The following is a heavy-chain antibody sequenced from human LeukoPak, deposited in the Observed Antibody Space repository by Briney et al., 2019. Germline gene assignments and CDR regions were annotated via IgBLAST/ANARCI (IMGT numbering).Heavy chain of an antibody. D-gene: IGHD4-17*01. CDR3: ARGGDYGDYDYSDY. J-gene: IGHJ4*02. CDR1: GGSISSGGYS. CDR2: IYHSGST. V-gene: IGHV4-30-2*01. Sequence: PSETLSLTCAVSGGSISSGGYSWSWIRQPPGKGLEWIGYIYHSGSTYYNSSLKSRVTISVDRSKNQFSLKLSSVTAADTAVYYCARGGDYGDYDYSDYWGQGTLVTVSS.